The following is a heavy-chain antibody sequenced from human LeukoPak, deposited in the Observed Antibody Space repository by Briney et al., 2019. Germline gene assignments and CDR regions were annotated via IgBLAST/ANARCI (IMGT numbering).Heavy chain of an antibody. CDR1: GFTFDDYA. J-gene: IGHJ5*02. CDR2: ISWDGGGT. V-gene: IGHV3-43*01. D-gene: IGHD6-13*01. Sequence: PGGSLRLSCAASGFTFDDYAMHAVRQAPGKGLEWVSLISWDGGGTNYADSVKGRFTISRDNSKNSLYLQMNSLRTDDTAFYYCAKGSSSWLRLPIDSWGKGTLVTVSS. CDR3: AKGSSSWLRLPIDS.